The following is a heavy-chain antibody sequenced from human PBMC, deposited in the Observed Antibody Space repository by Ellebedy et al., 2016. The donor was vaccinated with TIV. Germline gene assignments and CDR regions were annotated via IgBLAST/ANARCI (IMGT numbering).Heavy chain of an antibody. J-gene: IGHJ6*02. CDR3: ARVPPRGGMDV. CDR2: IKQDGSEK. D-gene: IGHD3-10*01. CDR1: GFTFSSYG. V-gene: IGHV3-7*03. Sequence: GESLKISXEASGFTFSSYGMNWVRQAPGKGLEWVANIKQDGSEKYYVDSVKGRFTISRDNAKNSLYLQMNSLRAEDTAVYYCARVPPRGGMDVWGQGTTVTVSS.